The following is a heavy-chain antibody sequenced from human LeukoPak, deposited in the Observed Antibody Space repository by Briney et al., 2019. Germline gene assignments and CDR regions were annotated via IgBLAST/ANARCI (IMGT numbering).Heavy chain of an antibody. Sequence: GGPLRLSCAASGFTFSSFDMLWVRQPTGQGLEGVSTIGTASDTYYPGSVEGRFTLSRDNSKNSLYFQMNSPTAGDTAVYYYARGPPRGKYYYMDVWGKGTTVTVSS. J-gene: IGHJ6*03. CDR1: GFTFSSFD. CDR3: ARGPPRGKYYYMDV. CDR2: IGTASDT. D-gene: IGHD1-1*01. V-gene: IGHV3-13*01.